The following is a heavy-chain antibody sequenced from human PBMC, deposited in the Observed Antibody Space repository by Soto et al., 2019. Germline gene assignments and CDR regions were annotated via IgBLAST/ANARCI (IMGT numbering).Heavy chain of an antibody. J-gene: IGHJ4*02. Sequence: QLQLQESGPGLVKPSETLSLTCTVSGDSISSNSHYWGWIRQPPGKGLEWIGSIYYSGSTYYNPSLKRRVTIALDTSKNQFSLKLSSVTAADTAVYYCARPYSSGWSGVDYWGQGSLVTVSS. V-gene: IGHV4-39*01. CDR3: ARPYSSGWSGVDY. CDR2: IYYSGST. CDR1: GDSISSNSHY. D-gene: IGHD6-19*01.